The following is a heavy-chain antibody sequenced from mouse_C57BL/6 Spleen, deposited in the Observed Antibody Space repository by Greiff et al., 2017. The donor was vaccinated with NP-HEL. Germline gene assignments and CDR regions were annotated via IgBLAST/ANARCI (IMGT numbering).Heavy chain of an antibody. CDR1: GYTFTSYW. Sequence: VQLQQPGAELVKPGASVKMSCKASGYTFTSYWITWVKQRPGQGLEWIGDIYPGSGSTNYNEKFKSKATLTVDTSSSTAYMQLSSLTSEDSAVYYCARGYYGSRRAMDYWGQGTSVTVSS. CDR2: IYPGSGST. V-gene: IGHV1-55*01. D-gene: IGHD1-1*01. CDR3: ARGYYGSRRAMDY. J-gene: IGHJ4*01.